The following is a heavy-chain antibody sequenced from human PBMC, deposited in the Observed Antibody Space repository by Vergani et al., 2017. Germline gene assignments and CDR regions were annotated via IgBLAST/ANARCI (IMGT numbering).Heavy chain of an antibody. V-gene: IGHV4-59*08. CDR2: IYYSGLT. CDR3: ARQRPGSGWSPGDFDD. J-gene: IGHJ4*02. D-gene: IGHD6-19*01. Sequence: QVRLQESGPGLVRPSETLSLTCTVSGGSLTPYYWSWIRQSPGKGLEWIGSIYYSGLTYYNPSLKSRVAISVDTSKNQFSLKVTSVTAADTAVYFCARQRPGSGWSPGDFDDWGQGILVTVSS. CDR1: GGSLTPYY.